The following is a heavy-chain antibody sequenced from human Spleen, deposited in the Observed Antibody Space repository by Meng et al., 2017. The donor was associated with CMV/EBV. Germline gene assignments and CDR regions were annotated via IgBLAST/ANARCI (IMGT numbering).Heavy chain of an antibody. CDR3: AKTRGVGGTDY. J-gene: IGHJ4*02. Sequence: GESLKISCAASGFNFSTYAMNWVRQAPGKGLEWVSIIFGNAYSTAYTDSVKGRFTISRDNSKSTLNLQMNSLKTEDTAVYYCAKTRGVGGTDYWGQGTLVTVSS. D-gene: IGHD1-14*01. V-gene: IGHV3-23*05. CDR2: IFGNAYST. CDR1: GFNFSTYA.